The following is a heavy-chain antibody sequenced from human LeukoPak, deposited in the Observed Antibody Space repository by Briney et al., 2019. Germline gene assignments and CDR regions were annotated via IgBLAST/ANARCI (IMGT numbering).Heavy chain of an antibody. CDR1: GFSFSSYW. CDR3: AKDRGAPDYYYYYYGMDV. J-gene: IGHJ6*02. CDR2: INGDGRST. D-gene: IGHD1-14*01. V-gene: IGHV3-74*01. Sequence: ESGGSLRLSCAASGFSFSSYWMHWVRQVSGKGLVWVSRINGDGRSTSYADSVKGRFTITRDNAKNTLFLQMNSLGAEDTAVYYCAKDRGAPDYYYYYYGMDVWGQGTTVTV.